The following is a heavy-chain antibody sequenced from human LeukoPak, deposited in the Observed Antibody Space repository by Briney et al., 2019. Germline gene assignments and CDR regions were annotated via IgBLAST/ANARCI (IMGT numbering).Heavy chain of an antibody. V-gene: IGHV3-30*02. J-gene: IGHJ4*02. Sequence: PGGSLRLSCAASGFTFSSYGMHWVRQAPGKGLEWVAFVRYDGVNKYYADSVKGRFTISRDNSKNTLYLQMNSLRAEDTAVYYCAKTLELHDDYWGQGTLVTVSS. CDR1: GFTFSSYG. CDR3: AKTLELHDDY. CDR2: VRYDGVNK. D-gene: IGHD1-7*01.